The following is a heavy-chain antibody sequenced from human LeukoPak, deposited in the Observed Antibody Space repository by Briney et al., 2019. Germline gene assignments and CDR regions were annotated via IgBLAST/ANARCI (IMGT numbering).Heavy chain of an antibody. D-gene: IGHD6-13*01. CDR3: ARPRYSSSWYRAGGAFDV. V-gene: IGHV4-34*01. CDR2: INHSGST. CDR1: GGSFSGYY. J-gene: IGHJ3*01. Sequence: SETLSLTCAVYGGSFSGYYWSWIRQPPGKGLEWIGEINHSGSTNYNPSLKSRVTISVDTSKNQFSLKLSSETAADTAVYYCARPRYSSSWYRAGGAFDVWGQGTMVTVSS.